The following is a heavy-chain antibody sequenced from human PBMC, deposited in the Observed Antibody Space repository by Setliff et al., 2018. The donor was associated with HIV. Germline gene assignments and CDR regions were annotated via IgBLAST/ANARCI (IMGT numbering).Heavy chain of an antibody. CDR1: GGSISSGSYY. CDR3: ARAASRLNCSGGSCYRAPYAFDI. V-gene: IGHV4-61*09. D-gene: IGHD2-15*01. J-gene: IGHJ3*02. Sequence: PSETLSLTCTVSGGSISSGSYYWSWIPQPAGKGLEWIGHIYTSGRTNYHPSLKSRVTISVDTSKNQFSLKLSAVTAAATAVYYCARAASRLNCSGGSCYRAPYAFDIWGQGTMVTVS. CDR2: IYTSGRT.